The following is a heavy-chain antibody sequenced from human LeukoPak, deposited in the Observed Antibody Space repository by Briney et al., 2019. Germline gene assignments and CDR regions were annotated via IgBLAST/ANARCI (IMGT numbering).Heavy chain of an antibody. CDR1: GFTFDDYA. J-gene: IGHJ4*02. CDR2: ISWNSGSI. Sequence: GRSLRLSCAASGFTFDDYAMHWVRQAPWKGLEWVSGISWNSGSIGYADSVKGRFTISRDNAKNSLYLQMNSLRAEDTAVYYCARRSGSFDYWGQGTLVTVSS. V-gene: IGHV3-9*01. CDR3: ARRSGSFDY. D-gene: IGHD1-26*01.